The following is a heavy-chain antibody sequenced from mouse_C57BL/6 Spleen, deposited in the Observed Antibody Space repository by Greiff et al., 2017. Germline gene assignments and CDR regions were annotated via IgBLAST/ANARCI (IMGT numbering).Heavy chain of an antibody. J-gene: IGHJ3*01. V-gene: IGHV1-55*01. CDR3: ARCWGYGSSAWFAY. CDR1: GYTFTSYW. CDR2: IYPGSGST. D-gene: IGHD1-1*01. Sequence: VQLQQPGAELVKPGASVKMSCKASGYTFTSYWITWVKQRPGQGLEWIGDIYPGSGSTNYNEKFKSKATLTVDTSSSTAYMQLSSLTSEDSAVYYCARCWGYGSSAWFAYWGQGTLVTVSA.